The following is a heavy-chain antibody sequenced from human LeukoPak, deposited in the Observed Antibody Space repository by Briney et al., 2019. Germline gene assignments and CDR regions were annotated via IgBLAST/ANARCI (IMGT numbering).Heavy chain of an antibody. CDR2: ISGSGGST. CDR3: AKGPGSYYTSYFDY. J-gene: IGHJ4*02. V-gene: IGHV3-23*01. Sequence: PGGSLRLSCAASGFTFSSYGMSWVRQAPGKGLEWVSAISGSGGSTYYADSVKGRFTISRDNSKNTLYLQMNSLRAEDTAVYYCAKGPGSYYTSYFDYRGQGTLVTVSS. D-gene: IGHD3-10*01. CDR1: GFTFSSYG.